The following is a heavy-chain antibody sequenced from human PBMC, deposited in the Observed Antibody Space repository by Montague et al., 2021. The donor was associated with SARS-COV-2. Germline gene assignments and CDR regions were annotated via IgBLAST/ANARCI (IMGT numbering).Heavy chain of an antibody. CDR1: GDPMSGYY. CDR2: IFYSGST. J-gene: IGHJ5*01. Sequence: SETLSLTCTVSGDPMSGYYWSWVRQAPGTGLEWIGYIFYSGSTSYNPSLNSRVTISIDTSKKQFSLKLTSVTAADTAVYFCAREGGTKSSHWWGAFDSWGHGTLVTVSS. V-gene: IGHV4-59*01. CDR3: AREGGTKSSHWWGAFDS. D-gene: IGHD2-15*01.